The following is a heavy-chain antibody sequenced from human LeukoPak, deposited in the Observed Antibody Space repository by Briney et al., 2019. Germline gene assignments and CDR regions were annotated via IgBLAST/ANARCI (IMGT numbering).Heavy chain of an antibody. CDR2: VYHTGNT. V-gene: IGHV4-4*02. Sequence: SGTLSLTCAVSGDSISSSLWWRWVRQPPGKGLEWIGEVYHTGNTNYNPSFKSRVTISVDKSKNQFSLKMTSVTAADTAVYYCARDLTDESYFDWRTYRNWYFDLWGCGTRVAVSS. J-gene: IGHJ2*01. D-gene: IGHD3-22*01. CDR3: ARDLTDESYFDWRTYRNWYFDL. CDR1: GDSISSSLW.